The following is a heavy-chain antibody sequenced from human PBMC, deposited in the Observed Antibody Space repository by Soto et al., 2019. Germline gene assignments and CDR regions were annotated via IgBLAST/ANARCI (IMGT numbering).Heavy chain of an antibody. CDR1: GFTFSGYE. J-gene: IGHJ6*02. D-gene: IGHD3-22*01. Sequence: GSLRLSCAASGFTFSGYEMNWVRQAPGNGLEWVSYISGSGSTIYHADSVKGRFTISRDNAKDSLYLQMNSLRAEDTAVYYCAREVVVFGVIIPTPMDVWGQGTTVTVSS. CDR3: AREVVVFGVIIPTPMDV. CDR2: ISGSGSTI. V-gene: IGHV3-48*03.